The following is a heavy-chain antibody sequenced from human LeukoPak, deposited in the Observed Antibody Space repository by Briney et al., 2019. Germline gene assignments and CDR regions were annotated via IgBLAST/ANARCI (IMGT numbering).Heavy chain of an antibody. D-gene: IGHD4-17*01. CDR3: AKDWSLYRDYVADFES. Sequence: GGSLRLSCEASGYTFSSYAMHWVRQAPGKGLEWVAVIRYDGSDKYYGDSLKGRVTISRDNSKNTLYLQMNSLRPEDTAVYYCAKDWSLYRDYVADFESWGQGTLVTVSS. CDR2: IRYDGSDK. J-gene: IGHJ5*01. V-gene: IGHV3-30*18. CDR1: GYTFSSYA.